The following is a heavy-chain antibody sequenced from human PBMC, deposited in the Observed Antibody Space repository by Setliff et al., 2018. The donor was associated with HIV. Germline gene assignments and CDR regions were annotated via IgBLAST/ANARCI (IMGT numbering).Heavy chain of an antibody. CDR3: AKDYTATFWEYNWYDV. CDR1: GFTFTYHA. Sequence: GGSLRLSCAASGFTFTYHAMTWVRQAPGKGLEWVAGISGSGDSTYYAESVKGRFIISRDNSKDTLSLQLNNVRAEDTAVYFCAKDYTATFWEYNWYDVWGQGTLVTVSS. D-gene: IGHD3-3*01. CDR2: ISGSGDST. V-gene: IGHV3-23*01. J-gene: IGHJ5*02.